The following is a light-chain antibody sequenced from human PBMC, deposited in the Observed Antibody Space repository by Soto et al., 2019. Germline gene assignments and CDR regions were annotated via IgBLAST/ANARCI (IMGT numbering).Light chain of an antibody. Sequence: EIVMTQSPATLSVSPGERATLSCRASQSVSSNLAWYQQKPGQAPRLLLYGASTRATGIPARFSGSGSGTEFTLTISSLQSEDFAFYYCQQYNNWPPWTFGQGTKLQI. CDR2: GAS. V-gene: IGKV3-15*01. CDR1: QSVSSN. CDR3: QQYNNWPPWT. J-gene: IGKJ2*02.